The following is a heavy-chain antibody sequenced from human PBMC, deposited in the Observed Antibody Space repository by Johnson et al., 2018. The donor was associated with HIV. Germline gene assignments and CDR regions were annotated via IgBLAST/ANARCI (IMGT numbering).Heavy chain of an antibody. Sequence: QVQLVESGGGVVQPGRSLRLSCVASGFTFSSYGMHWVRQAPGKGLEWVAIVSYDGSKKYYPDSVKGRFTISRDNSKNTLYLQMNSLRAEDTAVYYCGRDINYSNYVTDAFDIWGQGTVVTVSS. D-gene: IGHD4-11*01. CDR2: VSYDGSKK. CDR1: GFTFSSYG. V-gene: IGHV3-30*03. CDR3: GRDINYSNYVTDAFDI. J-gene: IGHJ3*02.